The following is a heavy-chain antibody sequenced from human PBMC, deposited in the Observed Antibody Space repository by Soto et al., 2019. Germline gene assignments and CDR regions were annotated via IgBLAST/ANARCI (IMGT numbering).Heavy chain of an antibody. CDR3: AEEGQNYYDSSGYYP. J-gene: IGHJ5*02. CDR1: GYTFTGYY. D-gene: IGHD3-22*01. Sequence: VASVKVSCKASGYTFTGYYMHWVRQAPGQGLEWMGWINPNSGGTNYAQKFQGRVTMTRDTSISTAYMELSRLRSDDTAVYYCAEEGQNYYDSSGYYPWGQGTLVTVSS. CDR2: INPNSGGT. V-gene: IGHV1-2*02.